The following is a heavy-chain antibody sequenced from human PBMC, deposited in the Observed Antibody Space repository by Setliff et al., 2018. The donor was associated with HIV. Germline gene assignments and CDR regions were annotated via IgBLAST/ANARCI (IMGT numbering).Heavy chain of an antibody. Sequence: SETLSLTCTVSGGSISTYYWSWIRQPPGKGLEWIGYIYTSGRTNYNPSLKTRVTISIATSKKQVSLRLSSVTAADTAVYYCARYRYYYDSSGYGRWFDPWGQGTLVTVSS. V-gene: IGHV4-4*09. CDR3: ARYRYYYDSSGYGRWFDP. CDR2: IYTSGRT. J-gene: IGHJ5*02. CDR1: GGSISTYY. D-gene: IGHD3-22*01.